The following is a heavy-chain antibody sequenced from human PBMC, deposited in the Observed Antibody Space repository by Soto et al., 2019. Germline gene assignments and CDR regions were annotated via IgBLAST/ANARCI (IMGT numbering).Heavy chain of an antibody. CDR3: AIVLVSIYDYGDYVVNAFDI. CDR1: GYTFTSYY. Sequence: ASVKVSCKASGYTFTSYYMHWVRQAPGQGLEWMGIINPSGGSTSYAQKFQGRVTMTRDTSTSTVYMELSSLRSEDTAVYYCAIVLVSIYDYGDYVVNAFDIWGKGTMVTVSS. D-gene: IGHD4-17*01. CDR2: INPSGGST. V-gene: IGHV1-46*01. J-gene: IGHJ3*02.